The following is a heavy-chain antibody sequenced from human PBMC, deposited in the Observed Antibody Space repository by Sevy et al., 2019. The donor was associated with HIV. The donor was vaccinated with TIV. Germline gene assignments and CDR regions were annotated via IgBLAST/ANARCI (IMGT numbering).Heavy chain of an antibody. CDR1: GFTVNSNY. V-gene: IGHV3-66*01. CDR2: IHSDDTT. Sequence: GGSLRLSCAASGFTVNSNYMTWVRQAPGKGLEGVSVIHSDDTTYHADSVKDRFTISSDNFKNTLYLHMSSLRAEDTAVYYCAGGKSGYGYALNYWGQGTLVTVSS. CDR3: AGGKSGYGYALNY. D-gene: IGHD5-18*01. J-gene: IGHJ4*02.